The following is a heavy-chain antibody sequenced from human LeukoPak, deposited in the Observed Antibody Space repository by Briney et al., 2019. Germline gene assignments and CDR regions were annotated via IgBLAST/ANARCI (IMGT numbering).Heavy chain of an antibody. D-gene: IGHD1-26*01. CDR1: GYTFTGYY. J-gene: IGHJ4*02. CDR2: INPNSGGT. V-gene: IGHV1-2*02. Sequence: GASVKVSCKASGYTFTGYYMHWVRQAPGQGLEWMGWINPNSGGTNYAQKFQGRVTMTRDTSISTAYMELSRLRSDDTAVYYCAREKKYSGRGASGSYGVDYFDYWGQGTLVTVSS. CDR3: AREKKYSGRGASGSYGVDYFDY.